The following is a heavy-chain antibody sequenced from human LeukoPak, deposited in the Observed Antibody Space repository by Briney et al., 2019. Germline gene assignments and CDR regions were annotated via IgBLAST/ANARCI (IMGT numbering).Heavy chain of an antibody. CDR1: GGSISNKTYS. V-gene: IGHV4-39*07. Sequence: SETLSLTCNVSGGSISNKTYSWGWIRQPPGKGLEWIGEINHSGSTNYNPSLKSRVTISVDTSKNQFSLKLSSVTAADTAVYYWARAPPPNYYVGSGYYHQGSYYGMNVGGQGTTVTVS. CDR3: ARAPPPNYYVGSGYYHQGSYYGMNV. D-gene: IGHD3-22*01. CDR2: INHSGST. J-gene: IGHJ6*02.